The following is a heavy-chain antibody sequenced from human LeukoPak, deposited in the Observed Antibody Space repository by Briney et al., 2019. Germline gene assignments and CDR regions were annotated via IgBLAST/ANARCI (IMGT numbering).Heavy chain of an antibody. CDR1: GFTVSSNY. V-gene: IGHV3-30*18. J-gene: IGHJ6*02. D-gene: IGHD3-10*01. CDR3: AKVRDHYYGSGSPLDV. CDR2: ISYDGSNK. Sequence: GGSLRLSCAASGFTVSSNYMSWVRQAPGKGLEWVAVISYDGSNKYYADSVKGRFTISRDNSKNTLYLQMNSLRAEDTAVYYCAKVRDHYYGSGSPLDVWGQGTTVTVSS.